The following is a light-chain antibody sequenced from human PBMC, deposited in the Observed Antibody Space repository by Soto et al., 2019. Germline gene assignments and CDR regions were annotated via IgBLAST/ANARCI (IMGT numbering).Light chain of an antibody. CDR3: QQYNNWWT. CDR2: GAS. V-gene: IGKV3D-15*01. Sequence: EIVMTQSPATLSVSPGERATLSCRASQSISNNLAWYHQRPGQAPRLLIYGASTRATGIPARFSGSGSGTKFTLTISSLQSEDFAVYYCQQYNNWWTFGQGTKVENK. CDR1: QSISNN. J-gene: IGKJ1*01.